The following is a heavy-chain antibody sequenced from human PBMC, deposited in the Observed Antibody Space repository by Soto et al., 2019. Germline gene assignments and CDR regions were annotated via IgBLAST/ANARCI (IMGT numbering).Heavy chain of an antibody. D-gene: IGHD3-3*01. CDR3: ASTPYYYFWSGYEYGMDV. V-gene: IGHV3-30*03. CDR2: ISYDGSNK. Sequence: PGGSLRLSCAASGFTFSSYGMHWVRQAPGKGLEWVAVISYDGSNKYYADSVKGRFTISRDNSKNTLYLQMNSLRAEDTAVYYCASTPYYYFWSGYEYGMDVWGRGTTGTVSS. CDR1: GFTFSSYG. J-gene: IGHJ6*02.